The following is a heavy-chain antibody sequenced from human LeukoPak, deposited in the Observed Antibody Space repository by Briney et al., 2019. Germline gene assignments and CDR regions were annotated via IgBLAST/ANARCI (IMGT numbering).Heavy chain of an antibody. CDR1: GYSFTSYW. D-gene: IGHD3-22*01. J-gene: IGHJ4*02. Sequence: GESLKISCKGSGYSFTSYWIGWVRQMPGKGLEWMGIIYPGDSDTRYSPSFQGQVTISADKSISTAYLQWSSLKASDTAMYYCARHVTYYYDSSEYYFDYWGRGTLVTVSS. V-gene: IGHV5-51*01. CDR2: IYPGDSDT. CDR3: ARHVTYYYDSSEYYFDY.